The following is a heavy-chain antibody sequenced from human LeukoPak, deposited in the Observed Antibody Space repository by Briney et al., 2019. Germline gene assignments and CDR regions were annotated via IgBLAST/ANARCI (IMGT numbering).Heavy chain of an antibody. V-gene: IGHV3-30-3*01. J-gene: IGHJ4*02. CDR2: ISYDGSNK. D-gene: IGHD2-15*01. Sequence: PGRSLRLSWAASGFTFSSYAMHWVRQAPGKGLERVAVISYDGSNKYYADSVKGRFTISRDNSKNTLYLQMNSLRAEDTAVYYCARGVVATFFDYWGQGTLVTVSS. CDR3: ARGVVATFFDY. CDR1: GFTFSSYA.